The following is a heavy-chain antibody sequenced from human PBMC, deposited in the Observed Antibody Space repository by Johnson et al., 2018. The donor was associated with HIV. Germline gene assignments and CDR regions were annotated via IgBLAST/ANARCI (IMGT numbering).Heavy chain of an antibody. CDR1: GFTFSSYA. V-gene: IGHV3-23*04. CDR2: ISGSGGRR. D-gene: IGHD6-6*01. CDR3: AKERQLVRAFDI. Sequence: VQLVESGGNLIQPGGSLRLSCAASGFTFSSYAMSWVRQAPGKGLEWVSGISGSGGRRYYADSAKGRFTISRDNSENTLYLQMNSLRAVDTAVYYCAKERQLVRAFDIWGQGTMVTVSS. J-gene: IGHJ3*02.